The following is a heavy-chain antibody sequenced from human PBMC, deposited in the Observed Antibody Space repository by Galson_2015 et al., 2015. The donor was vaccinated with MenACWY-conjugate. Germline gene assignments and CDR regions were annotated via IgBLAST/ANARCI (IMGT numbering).Heavy chain of an antibody. J-gene: IGHJ4*02. D-gene: IGHD5-24*01. CDR2: IYNSGST. V-gene: IGHV4-59*08. CDR3: ARHGDDYNYGVFDY. CDR1: GGSISGYY. Sequence: ETLSLTCTDSGGSISGYYWSWIRQPPGKQLGWIEYIYNSGSTDYNPSLKSRVTISVDMSKNQFSLKLTSVTAADTAVYYCARHGDDYNYGVFDYWGQGILVTVSS.